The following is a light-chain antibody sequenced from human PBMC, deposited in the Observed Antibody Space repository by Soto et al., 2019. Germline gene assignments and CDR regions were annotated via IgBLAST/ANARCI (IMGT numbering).Light chain of an antibody. Sequence: EIVLTQSPGTLSLSPGERATLSCRASQSVSSSYLAWYQQKPGQAPRLLIYGASSRATGIPDRFSGSGSGRAFTLTIRRMEPEDFAVYYCQQYGSSPGTFGQGNKLEIK. CDR2: GAS. CDR1: QSVSSSY. CDR3: QQYGSSPGT. V-gene: IGKV3-20*01. J-gene: IGKJ2*01.